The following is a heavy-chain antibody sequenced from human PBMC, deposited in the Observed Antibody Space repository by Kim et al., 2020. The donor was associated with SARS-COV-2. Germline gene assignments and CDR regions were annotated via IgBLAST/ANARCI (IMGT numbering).Heavy chain of an antibody. V-gene: IGHV1-2*06. CDR2: LNPYSGDT. J-gene: IGHJ6*02. D-gene: IGHD3-10*01. CDR1: GYTFIGYY. CDR3: ARGGSVADFGFGMDV. Sequence: ASVKVSFKASGYTFIGYYLYWVRQVPGQGLEWMGRLNPYSGDTHYAQQFQGRVSMTRDTSISTAYMEVSRLKSDDTAVYYCARGGSVADFGFGMDVWGQGTTVTVSS.